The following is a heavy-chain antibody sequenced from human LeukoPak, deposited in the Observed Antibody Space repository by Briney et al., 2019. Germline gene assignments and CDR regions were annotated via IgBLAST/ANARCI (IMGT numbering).Heavy chain of an antibody. V-gene: IGHV3-33*07. CDR3: ARMSGSHIDY. J-gene: IGHJ4*02. CDR2: IWNDASHD. Sequence: GGSLRLSCAASGFTFSRYWMSWVRQAPWKGLEWVAVIWNDASHDNYADSVRGRFTISRDNSKNTLSLQMDSLRAEDTAVDYCARMSGSHIDYWGQGTLVTVSS. D-gene: IGHD1-26*01. CDR1: GFTFSRYW.